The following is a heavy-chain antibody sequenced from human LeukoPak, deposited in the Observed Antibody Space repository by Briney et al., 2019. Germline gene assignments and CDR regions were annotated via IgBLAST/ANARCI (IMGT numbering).Heavy chain of an antibody. CDR2: ISYDGSDK. J-gene: IGHJ4*02. CDR3: AKEVGTLTLDY. CDR1: GFSFSTYG. Sequence: PGGSLSVACAASGFSFSTYGMHWVRQAPGKGLEWVTVISYDGSDKYYADSVKGRFTISRDNSRNTLYLQMNSLRVEDTAVYYCAKEVGTLTLDYWFQGNRVTVSS. D-gene: IGHD1-26*01. V-gene: IGHV3-30*18.